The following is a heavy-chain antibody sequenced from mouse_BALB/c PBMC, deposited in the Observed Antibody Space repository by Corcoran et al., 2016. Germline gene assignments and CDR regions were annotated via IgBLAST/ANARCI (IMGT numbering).Heavy chain of an antibody. CDR1: GFNIKDTY. CDR2: IDPANGNT. D-gene: IGHD1-1*01. Sequence: EVQLQQSGAELVKPGASVKLSCTASGFNIKDTYMHWVKQRPEQGLEWIGRIDPANGNTKYDPKFQGKATITADTSSNTAYLQLSSLTSEDTAVYYCARSSLLLFYAMDYWGQGTSVTVSS. V-gene: IGHV14-3*02. J-gene: IGHJ4*01. CDR3: ARSSLLLFYAMDY.